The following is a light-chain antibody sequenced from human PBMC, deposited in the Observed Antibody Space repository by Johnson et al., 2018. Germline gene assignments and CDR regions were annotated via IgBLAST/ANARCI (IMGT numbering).Light chain of an antibody. V-gene: IGLV1-51*02. CDR3: GTWDSSLSAGNV. CDR2: ENN. J-gene: IGLJ1*01. CDR1: SSNIGNNY. Sequence: QSVLTQPPSVSAAPGQKVTISCSGSSSNIGNNYVSWYQQLPGTAPKLLIYENNKRPSGIPDRFSGSKSGTSATLGITGLQTGDEADYYCGTWDSSLSAGNVFGTGTKVIV.